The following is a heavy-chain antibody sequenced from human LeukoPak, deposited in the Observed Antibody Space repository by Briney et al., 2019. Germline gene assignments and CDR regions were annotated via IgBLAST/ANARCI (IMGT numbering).Heavy chain of an antibody. D-gene: IGHD4-11*01. CDR2: VNPEDGET. Sequence: GPSVKLSCKVSGYTFTDYYMHWVPQAPGKGLEWMGLVNPEDGETIYAEKFQGRVTITADTSTDTAYMELSSLRSEDTAVYYCATDDYSGLLDYWGQGTLVTVSS. CDR3: ATDDYSGLLDY. CDR1: GYTFTDYY. J-gene: IGHJ4*02. V-gene: IGHV1-69-2*01.